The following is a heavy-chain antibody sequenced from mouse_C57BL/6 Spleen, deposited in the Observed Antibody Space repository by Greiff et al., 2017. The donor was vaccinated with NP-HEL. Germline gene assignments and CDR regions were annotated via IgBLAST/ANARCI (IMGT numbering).Heavy chain of an antibody. J-gene: IGHJ4*01. D-gene: IGHD2-3*01. V-gene: IGHV3-6*01. Sequence: EVQLQESGPGLVKPSQSLSLTCSVTGYSITSGYYWNWIRQFPGNKLEWMGYISYDGSNNYNPSLKNRISITRDTSKNQFFLKLNSVTTEDTATYYCARVGDGYYGGGAMDYWGQGTSVTVSS. CDR3: ARVGDGYYGGGAMDY. CDR1: GYSITSGYY. CDR2: ISYDGSN.